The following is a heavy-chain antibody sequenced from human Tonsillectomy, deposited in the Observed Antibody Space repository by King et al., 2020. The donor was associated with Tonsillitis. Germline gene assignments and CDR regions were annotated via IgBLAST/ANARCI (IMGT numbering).Heavy chain of an antibody. Sequence: VQLVESGGGLVQPGGSLRLSCAASGITFSSFWMNWVRQAPGKGLEWVANIKQDGREKDYVDSVKGRFTISRDNPENSLYLQMNSLRAEDTAVYYCVGGSGWLPDYWGQGTLVTVSS. CDR2: IKQDGREK. J-gene: IGHJ4*02. V-gene: IGHV3-7*04. D-gene: IGHD6-19*01. CDR3: VGGSGWLPDY. CDR1: GITFSSFW.